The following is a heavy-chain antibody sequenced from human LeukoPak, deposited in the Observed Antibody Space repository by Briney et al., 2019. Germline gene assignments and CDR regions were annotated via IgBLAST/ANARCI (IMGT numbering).Heavy chain of an antibody. CDR1: GGSFSGYY. D-gene: IGHD6-6*01. CDR2: INHSGST. Sequence: SETLSLTCAVYGGSFSGYYWSWIRQPPGKGLEWIGEINHSGSTNYNPSLKSRVTISVDTSKNQLSLKLSSVTAADTAVYYCARDWIAARPGFDYWGQGTLVTVSS. CDR3: ARDWIAARPGFDY. V-gene: IGHV4-34*01. J-gene: IGHJ4*02.